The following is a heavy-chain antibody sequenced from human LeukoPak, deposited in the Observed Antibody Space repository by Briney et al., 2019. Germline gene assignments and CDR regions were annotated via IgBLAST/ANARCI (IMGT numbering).Heavy chain of an antibody. CDR2: INPNSGGT. CDR3: ARDLRAAARHHRYYYYYYMDV. CDR1: GYTFTGYY. Sequence: PGASVKVSCKASGYTFTGYYMHWVRQAPGQGLEWMGWINPNSGGTNYAQKFQGRVTMTRDTSISTAYMELSRLRSDDTAVYYCARDLRAAARHHRYYYYYYMDVWGKGTTVTVSS. J-gene: IGHJ6*03. D-gene: IGHD6-6*01. V-gene: IGHV1-2*02.